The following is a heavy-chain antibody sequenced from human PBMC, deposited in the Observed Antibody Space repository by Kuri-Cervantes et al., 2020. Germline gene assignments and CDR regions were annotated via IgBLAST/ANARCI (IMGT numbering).Heavy chain of an antibody. Sequence: GESLKISCAASGFTVSSNYMSWVRQTPGRGLEWVSFIYSDGSTYYADSVKGRFTISRDNSKNMLFLQMNSLRGEDTAMYYCARYVGVEASCGDCDAFDIWGQGTMVTVSS. V-gene: IGHV3-53*01. CDR1: GFTVSSNY. J-gene: IGHJ3*02. CDR3: ARYVGVEASCGDCDAFDI. CDR2: IYSDGST. D-gene: IGHD2-21*02.